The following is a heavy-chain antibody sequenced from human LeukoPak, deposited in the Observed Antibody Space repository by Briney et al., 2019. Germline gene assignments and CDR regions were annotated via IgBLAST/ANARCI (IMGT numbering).Heavy chain of an antibody. J-gene: IGHJ5*01. CDR2: IIPLFDTV. CDR1: GGTFYNYT. Sequence: VASVKVSCKPSGGTFYNYTISWVRQAPGQGLEWMGGIIPLFDTVNYAQKFQGRVTITTDESTTTAYMELSSLRSEDTAVYYCARDVGYCSSTTCHPVGNFDSWGQGTLVIVSS. V-gene: IGHV1-69*05. D-gene: IGHD2-2*01. CDR3: ARDVGYCSSTTCHPVGNFDS.